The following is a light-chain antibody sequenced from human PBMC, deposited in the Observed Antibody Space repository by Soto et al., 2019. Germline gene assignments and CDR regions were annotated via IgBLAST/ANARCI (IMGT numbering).Light chain of an antibody. CDR3: QQYIAYSGT. CDR2: EAS. Sequence: DIQMTQSPATLSAFVGDRVTITCRASQSISIWLAWYQQKPGKAPKLLIYEASRLESGVPSRFSGSGSGTELTLTITGLQADDFATYYCQQYIAYSGTFGQGTKLEIK. J-gene: IGKJ2*01. V-gene: IGKV1-5*03. CDR1: QSISIW.